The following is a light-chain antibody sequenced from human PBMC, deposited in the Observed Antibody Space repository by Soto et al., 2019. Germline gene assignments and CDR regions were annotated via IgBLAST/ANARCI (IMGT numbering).Light chain of an antibody. CDR3: QPYVSSPMYT. J-gene: IGKJ2*01. Sequence: EIVLTQSPGTLSLSPGERATLSCRASQSVSSNYLAWYQQKPGQAPRLLIYGASSRATGIPDRFSGSGSGTDFTLTISRLEPEAFAVYYCQPYVSSPMYTFGQGTKLEIK. CDR1: QSVSSNY. V-gene: IGKV3-20*01. CDR2: GAS.